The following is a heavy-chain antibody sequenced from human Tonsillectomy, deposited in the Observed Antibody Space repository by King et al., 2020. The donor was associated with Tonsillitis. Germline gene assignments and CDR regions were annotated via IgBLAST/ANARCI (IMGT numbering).Heavy chain of an antibody. CDR1: GFTFSDYY. CDR3: AGGVFLEWLLDLWFDP. J-gene: IGHJ5*02. D-gene: IGHD3-3*01. CDR2: ISSSCSTI. Sequence: VQLVESGGGLVKPGGSLRLSCAASGFTFSDYYMSWIRQAPGKGLEWVSYISSSCSTIYYADSVKGRFTISRDNAKNSLYLQMNSLRAEDTAVYYCAGGVFLEWLLDLWFDPWGQGTLVTVSS. V-gene: IGHV3-11*01.